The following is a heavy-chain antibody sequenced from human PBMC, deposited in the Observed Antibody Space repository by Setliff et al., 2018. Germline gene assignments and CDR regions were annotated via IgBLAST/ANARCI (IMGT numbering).Heavy chain of an antibody. CDR3: ARLRGAFDY. V-gene: IGHV4-4*02. D-gene: IGHD3-16*01. Sequence: PSETLSLTCAVSGDSISSSNWWNWVRQPPGKGLEWIGYIYYSGSTNYNPSLESRVTISVDTSKNQFSLRLNSATAADTAVYYCARLRGAFDYWGQGTLVTVSS. CDR1: GDSISSSNW. J-gene: IGHJ4*02. CDR2: IYYSGST.